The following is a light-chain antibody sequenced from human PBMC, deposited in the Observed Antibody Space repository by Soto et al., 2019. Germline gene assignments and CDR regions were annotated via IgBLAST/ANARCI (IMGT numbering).Light chain of an antibody. V-gene: IGKV3-20*01. CDR1: QSVSRNY. CDR3: QQYGSLWT. J-gene: IGKJ1*01. CDR2: GAS. Sequence: IVLTQSPGTLSLSPGERATLSCRASQSVSRNYLAWYQQKPGQAPRLLIDGASDRATGIPDRFSGSGSGTDFTLTISRLEPEDFAVYYCQQYGSLWTFGQGTKVEIK.